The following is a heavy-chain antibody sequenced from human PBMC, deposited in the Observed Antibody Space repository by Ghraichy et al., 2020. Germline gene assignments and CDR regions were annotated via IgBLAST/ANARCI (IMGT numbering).Heavy chain of an antibody. D-gene: IGHD3-3*01. J-gene: IGHJ4*02. CDR3: AKEDTPRLGLRFLEWLLPDY. CDR2: ISYDGSNK. CDR1: GFTFSSYG. Sequence: GGSLRLSCAASGFTFSSYGMHWVRQAPGKGLEWVAVISYDGSNKYYADSVKGRFTISRDNSKNTLYLQMNSLRAEDTAVYYCAKEDTPRLGLRFLEWLLPDYWGQGTLVTVSS. V-gene: IGHV3-30*18.